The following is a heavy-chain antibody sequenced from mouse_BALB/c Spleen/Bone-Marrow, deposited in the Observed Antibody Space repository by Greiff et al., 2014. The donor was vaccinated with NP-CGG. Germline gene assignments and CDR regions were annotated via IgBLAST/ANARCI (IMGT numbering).Heavy chain of an antibody. CDR3: ARPLYYYVSSPFYAMDY. Sequence: EVKLMESGGGLVKPGGSLKLSCAASGFAFSSYDMSWVRQTQEKRLEWVAYISSGGGSTYYPDTVKGRFTISRDNAKNTLYLQMSSLKSEDTAMYYCARPLYYYVSSPFYAMDYWGQGTSVTVSS. D-gene: IGHD1-1*01. CDR2: ISSGGGST. J-gene: IGHJ4*01. CDR1: GFAFSSYD. V-gene: IGHV5-12-1*01.